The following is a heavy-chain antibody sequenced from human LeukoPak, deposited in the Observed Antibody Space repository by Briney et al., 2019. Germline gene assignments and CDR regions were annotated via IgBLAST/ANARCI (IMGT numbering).Heavy chain of an antibody. CDR3: ARAPEYYYDSSGHDY. V-gene: IGHV3-21*01. J-gene: IGHJ4*02. CDR1: GFTFSSYS. Sequence: GGSLRLSCAASGFTFSSYSMNWVRQAPGKGLEWVSSISSSSSYIYYADSVKGRFTISRDNAKNSLYLQMNSLRAEDTAVYYSARAPEYYYDSSGHDYWGQGTLVSVSS. CDR2: ISSSSSYI. D-gene: IGHD3-22*01.